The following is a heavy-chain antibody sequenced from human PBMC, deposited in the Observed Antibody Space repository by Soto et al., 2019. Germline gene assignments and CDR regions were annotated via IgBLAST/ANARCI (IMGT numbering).Heavy chain of an antibody. Sequence: QVQLQESGPGLVKPSQTLSLTCTVSGGSISSGGYYWSWIRQHLGKGLEWIGYIFYSGTTSYNPSLXSXXTISVDTSKNPFSLKLSSVTASDTAVYYCARSVDPWGQGTLVTVSS. CDR3: ARSVDP. V-gene: IGHV4-31*03. CDR2: IFYSGTT. CDR1: GGSISSGGYY. J-gene: IGHJ5*02.